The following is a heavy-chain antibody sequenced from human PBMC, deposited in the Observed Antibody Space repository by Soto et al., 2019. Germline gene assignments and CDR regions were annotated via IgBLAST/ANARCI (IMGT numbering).Heavy chain of an antibody. D-gene: IGHD2-2*02. Sequence: PGRSLRLSCASSGFSFSAFSMNWVRQAPGKGLEWISYISSTSSTIYYADSVKGRFTISRDNAKNSLYLQMNSLRDEDTAVYYCAREGGRHCSPTRCYNAFDIWGLGTMVTVSS. CDR1: GFSFSAFS. CDR2: ISSTSSTI. J-gene: IGHJ3*02. CDR3: AREGGRHCSPTRCYNAFDI. V-gene: IGHV3-48*02.